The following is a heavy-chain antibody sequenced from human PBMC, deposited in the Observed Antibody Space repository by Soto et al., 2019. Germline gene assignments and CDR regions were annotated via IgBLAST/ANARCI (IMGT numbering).Heavy chain of an antibody. J-gene: IGHJ5*01. D-gene: IGHD3-22*01. CDR1: GLTFSSNA. CDR2: ISDSGGST. CDR3: AKDESRVVVPDNWFDS. Sequence: EVQLLESGGGLVQPGGSLRLSCAASGLTFSSNAMSWVRQAPGKGLEWVSGISDSGGSTYYADSVKGRFTISRDNSKNTLYLQMNSRRAEDTAVYYCAKDESRVVVPDNWFDSWGQGTLVTVSS. V-gene: IGHV3-23*01.